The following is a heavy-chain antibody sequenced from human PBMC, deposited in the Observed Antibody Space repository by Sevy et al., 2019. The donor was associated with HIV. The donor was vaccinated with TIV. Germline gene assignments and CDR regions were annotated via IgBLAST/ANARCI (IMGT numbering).Heavy chain of an antibody. Sequence: SKTLSLTCTVSGGSISSYYWSWIRQPPGKGLEWIGYIYYSGSTNYNPSLKSRVTISVDTSKNQFSLKLSSVTAADTAVYYCVREDDSSGYYYFDYWGQGTLVTVSS. D-gene: IGHD3-22*01. V-gene: IGHV4-59*01. CDR1: GGSISSYY. CDR2: IYYSGST. J-gene: IGHJ4*02. CDR3: VREDDSSGYYYFDY.